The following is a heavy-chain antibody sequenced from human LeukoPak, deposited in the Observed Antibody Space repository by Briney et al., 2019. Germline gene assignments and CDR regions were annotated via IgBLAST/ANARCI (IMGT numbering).Heavy chain of an antibody. CDR1: GGSFSGYY. CDR3: ARNYGSGSPYYYYYYGMDV. V-gene: IGHV4-34*01. J-gene: IGHJ6*02. Sequence: PSETLSLTCAVYGGSFSGYYWSWIRQPPGKGLEWIGEIDHSGSTNYNPSLKSRVTISVDTSKNQFSLKLSSVTAADTAVYYCARNYGSGSPYYYYYYGMDVWGQGTTVTVSS. D-gene: IGHD3-10*01. CDR2: IDHSGST.